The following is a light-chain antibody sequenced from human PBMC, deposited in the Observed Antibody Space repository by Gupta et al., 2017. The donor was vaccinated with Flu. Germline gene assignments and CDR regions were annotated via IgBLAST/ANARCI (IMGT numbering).Light chain of an antibody. Sequence: QSLLTQPPSVSAAPGPHATLSFSGSIANIGNNYVSWYQHLPGTAPTLVIYENNKRPSGIPDRVAGSKSGTSATLGITGIQNGDEADYYCGTWDTSLSVWVFGGGTKLTVL. V-gene: IGLV1-51*02. J-gene: IGLJ3*02. CDR1: IANIGNNY. CDR2: ENN. CDR3: GTWDTSLSVWV.